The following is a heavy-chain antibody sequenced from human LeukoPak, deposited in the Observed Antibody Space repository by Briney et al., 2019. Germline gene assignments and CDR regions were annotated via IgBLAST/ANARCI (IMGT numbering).Heavy chain of an antibody. Sequence: GGSLRLSCTASGFTFGDYAMSWVRQAPGKGLEWVGFIRSKAYGGTTEYAASVKGRFTISRDDSKSIAYLQMNSLKTEDTAVYYCTRAGRYCSSTSCYEDFDYGGQGTLVTVSS. V-gene: IGHV3-49*04. J-gene: IGHJ4*02. CDR1: GFTFGDYA. CDR2: IRSKAYGGTT. CDR3: TRAGRYCSSTSCYEDFDY. D-gene: IGHD2-2*01.